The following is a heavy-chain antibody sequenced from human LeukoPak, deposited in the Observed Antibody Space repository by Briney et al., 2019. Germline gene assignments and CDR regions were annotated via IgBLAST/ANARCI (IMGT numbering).Heavy chain of an antibody. J-gene: IGHJ4*02. Sequence: APVKVSCKASGYTFTSYGISWVRQAPGQGLEWMGWISAYNGNTNYAQKLQGRVTMTTDTSTSTAYMELGSLRSDDTAVYYCARRRGYSSGWLRGYFDYWGQGTLVTVSS. CDR3: ARRRGYSSGWLRGYFDY. CDR2: ISAYNGNT. CDR1: GYTFTSYG. V-gene: IGHV1-18*01. D-gene: IGHD6-19*01.